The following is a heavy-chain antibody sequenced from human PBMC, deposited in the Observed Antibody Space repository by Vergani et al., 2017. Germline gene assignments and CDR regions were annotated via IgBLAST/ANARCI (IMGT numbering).Heavy chain of an antibody. J-gene: IGHJ5*02. CDR1: GGPISSYY. Sequence: QVQLQESGPGLVKPSETLSPTCTVPGGPISSYYWSWIRQPPGKGLEWIGCIYYSGSTNYNPSLKSRVTISVDTSKNQFSLKLSSVTAADTAVYYCAGDGSYGSGKNWFDPWGQGTLVTVSS. CDR2: IYYSGST. D-gene: IGHD3-10*01. CDR3: AGDGSYGSGKNWFDP. V-gene: IGHV4-59*01.